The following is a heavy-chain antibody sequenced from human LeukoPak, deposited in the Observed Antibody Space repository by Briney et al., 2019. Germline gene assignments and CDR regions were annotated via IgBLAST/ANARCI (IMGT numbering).Heavy chain of an antibody. CDR3: ARPGIAGGAFDI. J-gene: IGHJ3*02. CDR1: GFTFSSIW. D-gene: IGHD1-26*01. Sequence: GGSLRLSCAASGFTFSSIWMNWVRQVPGKGLEWVGNINPDGSEKYYVDSVEGRFTISRDNSKNSMYLQMNSLRGEDTAVYYCARPGIAGGAFDIWGRGTVVIVSS. CDR2: INPDGSEK. V-gene: IGHV3-7*01.